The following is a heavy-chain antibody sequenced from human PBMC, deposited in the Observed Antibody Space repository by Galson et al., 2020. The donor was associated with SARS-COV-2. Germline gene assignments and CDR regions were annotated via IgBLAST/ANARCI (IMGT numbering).Heavy chain of an antibody. J-gene: IGHJ4*02. Sequence: SETLSLTCAVPGGSISSSNWWSWVRQPPGKGLEWIGEIYHSGSTNYNPSLKSRVTISVDKSKNQFSLKLSSVTAADTAVYYCASAPQYDSSGYYLEYWGQGTRVTVSS. CDR3: ASAPQYDSSGYYLEY. D-gene: IGHD3-22*01. CDR1: GGSISSSNW. V-gene: IGHV4-4*02. CDR2: IYHSGST.